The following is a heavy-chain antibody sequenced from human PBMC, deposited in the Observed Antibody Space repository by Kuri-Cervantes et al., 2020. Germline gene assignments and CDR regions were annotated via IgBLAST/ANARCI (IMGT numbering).Heavy chain of an antibody. CDR2: IYHSGST. D-gene: IGHD3-16*02. Sequence: SETLSLTCAVSGGSISSGGYSWSWIRQPPGKGLEWIGYIYHSGSTYYNPSLKSRVTISVDRSKNQFSLKPSSVTAADTAVYYCARDATNYDYVWGSYRTYGMDVWGQGTTVTVSS. J-gene: IGHJ6*02. V-gene: IGHV4-30-2*01. CDR3: ARDATNYDYVWGSYRTYGMDV. CDR1: GGSISSGGYS.